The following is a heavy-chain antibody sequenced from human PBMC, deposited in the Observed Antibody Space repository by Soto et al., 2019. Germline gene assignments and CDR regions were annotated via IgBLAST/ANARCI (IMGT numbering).Heavy chain of an antibody. CDR1: GGSISSGGYS. CDR3: ARDQVPAALLGWLDP. D-gene: IGHD2-2*01. J-gene: IGHJ5*02. Sequence: PSETLSLTCAVSGGSISSGGYSWSWIRQPPGKGLEWIGYIYHSGSTYYNPSLKSRVTISVDTSKNQFSLKLSSVTAADTAVYYCARDQVPAALLGWLDPWGQGTLVTVSS. V-gene: IGHV4-30-2*01. CDR2: IYHSGST.